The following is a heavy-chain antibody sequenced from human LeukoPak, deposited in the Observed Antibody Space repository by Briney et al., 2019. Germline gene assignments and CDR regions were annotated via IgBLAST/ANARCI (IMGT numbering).Heavy chain of an antibody. CDR1: GFTFSSFS. CDR2: ISSSSSYI. Sequence: PGGSLRLSCAASGFTFSSFSMSWVRQAPGKGLEWVSSISSSSSYIYYADSVKGRFTISRDNAKNSLYLQMNSLRAEYTAVYYCARVRIAARGFDPWGQGTLVTVSS. V-gene: IGHV3-21*01. J-gene: IGHJ5*02. D-gene: IGHD6-6*01. CDR3: ARVRIAARGFDP.